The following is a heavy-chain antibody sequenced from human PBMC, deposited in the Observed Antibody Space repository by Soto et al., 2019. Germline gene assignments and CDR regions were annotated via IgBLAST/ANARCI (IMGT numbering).Heavy chain of an antibody. V-gene: IGHV1-18*01. CDR2: ISAYNGNT. D-gene: IGHD3-9*01. J-gene: IGHJ5*02. CDR3: ARDPGEYDSLSGYPLCWCDP. Sequence: QVQLVQSGAEVKKPGASVKVSCKASGYTFTSYGISWVRQAPGQGREWLGWISAYNGNTNYAQTPQGRVTMTTDPSKSTAYMELRSVRSDETAVYYCARDPGEYDSLSGYPLCWCDPWGQGTLVTVSS. CDR1: GYTFTSYG.